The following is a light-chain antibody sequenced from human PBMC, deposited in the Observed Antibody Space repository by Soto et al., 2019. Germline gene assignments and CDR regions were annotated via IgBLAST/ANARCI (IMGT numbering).Light chain of an antibody. CDR3: SLYVSSSTLV. Sequence: QSALTQPPSVSGAPGQWVTISCTGTSSNIGAYYYVSWYQQHPGKAPKLLIYDVSNRPSGVPDRFSGSKSGTPASLTISGEQDADEAAYYCSLYVSSSTLVFGGGTKVTVL. V-gene: IGLV2-8*01. J-gene: IGLJ2*01. CDR2: DVS. CDR1: SSNIGAYYY.